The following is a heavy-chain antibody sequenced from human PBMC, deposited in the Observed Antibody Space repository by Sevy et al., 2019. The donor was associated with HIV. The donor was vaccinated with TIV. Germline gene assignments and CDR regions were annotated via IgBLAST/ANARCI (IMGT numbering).Heavy chain of an antibody. D-gene: IGHD3-22*01. CDR2: IYYSGNT. V-gene: IGHV4-39*01. CDR3: ARQDFSWLFDF. Sequence: SETLSLTCSVSGASISRSTYYWGWIRQPPGKGLEWIGSIYYSGNTYYNPSLKSRVTISVDTSKNQFSRKLNSVSAADTAVYYCARQDFSWLFDFWGQGTLVTVSS. J-gene: IGHJ4*02. CDR1: GASISRSTYY.